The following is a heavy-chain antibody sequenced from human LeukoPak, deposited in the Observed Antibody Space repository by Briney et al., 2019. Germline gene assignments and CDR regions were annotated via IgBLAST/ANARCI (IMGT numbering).Heavy chain of an antibody. CDR3: ARGGSSGNDYSSFDI. J-gene: IGHJ3*02. V-gene: IGHV3-53*04. CDR1: GLTVSSYF. D-gene: IGHD5-12*01. Sequence: GGSLRLYGAASGLTVSSYFMSWVGQAPGKEREGGSVIHSGGSTLDADSVKSRFTISRPNSTNTLYLQVNSLRAEDTAVYFCARGGSSGNDYSSFDIWGQGTMVTVSS. CDR2: IHSGGST.